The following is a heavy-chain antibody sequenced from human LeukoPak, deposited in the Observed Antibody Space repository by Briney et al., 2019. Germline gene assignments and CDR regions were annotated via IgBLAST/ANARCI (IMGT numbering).Heavy chain of an antibody. CDR1: GGSISSGSYY. J-gene: IGHJ4*02. Sequence: SETLSLTCTVSGGSISSGSYYWSWIRQPAGKGLEWIGRIYTSGSTNYNPSLKSRVTISVDTSKNQFSLKLSSVTAADTAVYYCARGLWFGELLSALDYWGQGTLVTVSS. CDR2: IYTSGST. CDR3: ARGLWFGELLSALDY. D-gene: IGHD3-10*01. V-gene: IGHV4-61*02.